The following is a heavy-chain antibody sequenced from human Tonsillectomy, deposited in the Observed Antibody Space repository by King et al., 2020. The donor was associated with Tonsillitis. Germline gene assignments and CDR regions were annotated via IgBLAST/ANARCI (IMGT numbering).Heavy chain of an antibody. CDR2: IYSGGGT. Sequence: VQLVESGGGLIQPGGSLRLPSEASGINVSNNYMTWVRQAPGKGLEWVSVIYSGGGTHYADSVKGRFIISRDNSKNTQYLQMNSLRAEDTAVYYCARALPGPAAFDIWGQGTLVTVSS. CDR1: GINVSNNY. CDR3: ARALPGPAAFDI. J-gene: IGHJ3*02. D-gene: IGHD2-2*01. V-gene: IGHV3-53*01.